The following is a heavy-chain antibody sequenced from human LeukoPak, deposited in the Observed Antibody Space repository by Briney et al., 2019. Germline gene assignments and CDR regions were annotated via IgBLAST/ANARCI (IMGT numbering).Heavy chain of an antibody. CDR3: ARLVGGTTGATDY. J-gene: IGHJ4*02. D-gene: IGHD1-26*01. CDR1: GFNFSYYA. CDR2: IWFDGSNQ. V-gene: IGHV3-33*01. Sequence: GGSLRLSCAASGFNFSYYAMHWVRQAPGKGLAWVALIWFDGSNQYYDDSVKGRFTISRDNSKDTVFLQMNGLTVDDTGVYYCARLVGGTTGATDYWRQGSLVSVS.